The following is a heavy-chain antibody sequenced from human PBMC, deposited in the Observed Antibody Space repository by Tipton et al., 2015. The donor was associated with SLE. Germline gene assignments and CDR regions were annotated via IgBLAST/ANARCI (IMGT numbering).Heavy chain of an antibody. CDR1: GGSFSGYY. CDR3: ARGGGYFDY. CDR2: IYYSGST. J-gene: IGHJ4*02. Sequence: LRLSCAVYGGSFSGYYWSWIRQPPGKGLEWIGYIYYSGSTNYNPSLKSRVTISVDTSKNQFSLKLSSVTAADTAVYYCARGGGYFDYWGQGTLVTVSS. D-gene: IGHD3-16*01. V-gene: IGHV4-59*08.